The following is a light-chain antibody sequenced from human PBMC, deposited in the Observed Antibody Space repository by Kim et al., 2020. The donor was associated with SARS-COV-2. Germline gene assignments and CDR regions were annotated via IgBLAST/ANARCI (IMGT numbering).Light chain of an antibody. Sequence: VSQGQPACISCSGNNLGDRYTSWYQQRPGQSPLLLIYQDTKRPSGIPERFSGSTSGHTATLTITGAQAMDEADYYCQTWDSTILYVFGSGTQLTVL. CDR2: QDT. V-gene: IGLV3-1*01. J-gene: IGLJ1*01. CDR3: QTWDSTILYV. CDR1: NLGDRY.